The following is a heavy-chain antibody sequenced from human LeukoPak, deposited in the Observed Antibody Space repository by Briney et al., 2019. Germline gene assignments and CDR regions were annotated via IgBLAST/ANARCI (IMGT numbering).Heavy chain of an antibody. CDR2: IKQDGSKK. CDR1: GFPFSSYW. Sequence: GGSLRLSCVAPGFPFSSYWMTWVRQAPGKGLEWVANIKQDGSKKSYVDSVKGRFTISRDNAKNSLYLQMNSLRAEDTAIYYCTRVGYIDEGIDYWGRGTLVTVSS. J-gene: IGHJ4*02. V-gene: IGHV3-7*04. CDR3: TRVGYIDEGIDY. D-gene: IGHD5-24*01.